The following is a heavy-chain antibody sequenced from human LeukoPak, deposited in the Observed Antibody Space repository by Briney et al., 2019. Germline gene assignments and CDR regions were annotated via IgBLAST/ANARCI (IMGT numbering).Heavy chain of an antibody. CDR1: GFTFSSYG. CDR2: IRYDGSNK. J-gene: IGHJ3*02. D-gene: IGHD3-3*01. Sequence: GGSLRLSCAASGFTFSSYGMHWVRQAPGKGREWVAFIRYDGSNKYYADSVKSRFTISRDNSKNTLYLQMNSLRAEDTAVYYCATRSVFGVVRDAFDIWGQGTMVTVSS. V-gene: IGHV3-30*02. CDR3: ATRSVFGVVRDAFDI.